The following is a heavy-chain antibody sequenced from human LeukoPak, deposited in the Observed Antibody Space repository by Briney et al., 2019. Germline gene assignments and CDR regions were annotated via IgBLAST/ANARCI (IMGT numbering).Heavy chain of an antibody. J-gene: IGHJ6*02. CDR2: VSAYNGNT. D-gene: IGHD3-9*01. Sequence: GASVKVSRKASGYTFTSYGISWVRQAPGQGLEWMGWVSAYNGNTNYAQKLQGRVTMTTDTSTSTAYMELRSLRSDDMAVYYCATSVRYFDWFYYYYGMDVWGQGTTVTVSS. CDR1: GYTFTSYG. CDR3: ATSVRYFDWFYYYYGMDV. V-gene: IGHV1-18*03.